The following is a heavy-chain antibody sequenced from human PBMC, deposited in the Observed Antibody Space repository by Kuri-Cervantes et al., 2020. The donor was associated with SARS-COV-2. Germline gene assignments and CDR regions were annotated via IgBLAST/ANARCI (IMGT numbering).Heavy chain of an antibody. CDR1: GGSFNSYY. V-gene: IGHV4-34*01. CDR2: IYHSGST. J-gene: IGHJ6*02. Sequence: SQTLSLTCAVYGGSFNSYYWSWVRQPPGKGLQWIGEIYHSGSTNYNPSLKSRVTISIDKSKNQFSLKLTSVTAADTAVYFCARDWHGMISFGGAIDPNRYYDYGMDVWGQGTTVTVSS. CDR3: ARDWHGMISFGGAIDPNRYYDYGMDV. D-gene: IGHD3-16*02.